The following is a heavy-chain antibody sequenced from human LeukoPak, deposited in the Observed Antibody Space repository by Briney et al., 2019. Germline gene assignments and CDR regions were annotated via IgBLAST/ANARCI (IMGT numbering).Heavy chain of an antibody. Sequence: PSETLSLTCTVSRCSIKNSSYFWGWIRQPPGKGLEWIGSIYYSGSTYYNSSLKSRVTISIDTSKNQFSLKLNSVTAADTAVYYCATEDVVVPTAAQRPLDYWGQGTLVTVPS. CDR1: RCSIKNSSYF. CDR3: ATEDVVVPTAAQRPLDY. V-gene: IGHV4-39*02. D-gene: IGHD2-2*01. CDR2: IYYSGST. J-gene: IGHJ4*02.